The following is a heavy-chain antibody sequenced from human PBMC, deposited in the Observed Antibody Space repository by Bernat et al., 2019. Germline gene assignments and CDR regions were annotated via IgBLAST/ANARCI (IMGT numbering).Heavy chain of an antibody. CDR1: GFTFSSYG. J-gene: IGHJ4*02. Sequence: QVQLVESGGGVVQPGRSLRLSCAASGFTFSSYGMHWVRQAPGKGLEWVAVISYDGSNKYYADSVKGRFTISRDNSKSTLYLQMNSLRAEDTAVYYCAKDIGTVVTAYYFDYWGQGTLVTVSS. CDR2: ISYDGSNK. D-gene: IGHD3-22*01. V-gene: IGHV3-30*18. CDR3: AKDIGTVVTAYYFDY.